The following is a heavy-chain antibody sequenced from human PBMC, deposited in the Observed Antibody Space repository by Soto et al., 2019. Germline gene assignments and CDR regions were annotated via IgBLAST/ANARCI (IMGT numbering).Heavy chain of an antibody. D-gene: IGHD2-2*01. CDR2: INAGNGNT. CDR3: ARELEYCISTSCYYYYGMDV. V-gene: IGHV1-3*01. J-gene: IGHJ6*02. CDR1: GYTFTSYA. Sequence: GASVKVSCKASGYTFTSYAMHWVRQAPGQRLEWMGWINAGNGNTKYSQKFQGRVTITRDTSASTAYMELSSLRSEDTAVYYCARELEYCISTSCYYYYGMDVWGQGTXVTVSS.